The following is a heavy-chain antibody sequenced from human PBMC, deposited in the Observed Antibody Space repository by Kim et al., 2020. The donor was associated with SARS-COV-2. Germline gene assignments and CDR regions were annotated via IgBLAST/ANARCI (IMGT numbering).Heavy chain of an antibody. J-gene: IGHJ6*01. D-gene: IGHD4-17*01. CDR3: ARDKEDYGDYINYYYGMGV. Sequence: GGSLRLSCAASGFTFSSYSMNWVRQAPGKGLEWVSYISSSSSTIYYADSVKGRFTISRDNAKNSLYLQMNSLRDEDTAVYYCARDKEDYGDYINYYYGMGVCGHGTTVTVSS. CDR1: GFTFSSYS. V-gene: IGHV3-48*02. CDR2: ISSSSSTI.